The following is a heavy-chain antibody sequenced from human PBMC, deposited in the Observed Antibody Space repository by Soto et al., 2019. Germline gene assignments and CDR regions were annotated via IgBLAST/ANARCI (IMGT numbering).Heavy chain of an antibody. Sequence: PSETLSLTCAFSGGSFSGYFWSWIRQPPGKGLEWIGEISHSGSTNYKPSLKGRVTISLDTSKNQFSLKLNSVTAADTALYFCARSSYYDSCAPITWGKGTIVPVSA. D-gene: IGHD3-9*01. CDR2: ISHSGST. CDR1: GGSFSGYF. J-gene: IGHJ1*01. CDR3: ARSSYYDSCAPIT. V-gene: IGHV4-34*01.